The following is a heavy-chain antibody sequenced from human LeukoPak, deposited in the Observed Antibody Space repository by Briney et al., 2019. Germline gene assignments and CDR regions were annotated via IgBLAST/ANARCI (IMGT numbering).Heavy chain of an antibody. D-gene: IGHD2-15*01. CDR1: GGSISSGGYY. CDR2: IYHSGST. J-gene: IGHJ3*01. CDR3: ANADRCCSGSCHVPDAFDF. V-gene: IGHV4-30-2*01. Sequence: SQTLSLTCTVSGGSISSGGYYWSWIRQPPGKDLEWIGYIYHSGSTYYNPSLKSRVTISVDRPKNQFSLRLSSVTAADTAVYYCANADRCCSGSCHVPDAFDFWGQGTMVTVSS.